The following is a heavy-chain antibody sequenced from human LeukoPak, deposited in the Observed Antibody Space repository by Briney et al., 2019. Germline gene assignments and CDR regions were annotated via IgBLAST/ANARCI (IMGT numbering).Heavy chain of an antibody. CDR1: GFTFSTHA. CDR2: ILYDGSNK. Sequence: PGRSLRLSCAASGFTFSTHAMHWVRQAPGKGLERVALILYDGSNKHYADSVKGRFTISRDNSKNTLYLQMNSLRAEDTAVYYCARIPYGSGTYTDYWGQGTLVTVSS. CDR3: ARIPYGSGTYTDY. D-gene: IGHD3-10*01. V-gene: IGHV3-30-3*01. J-gene: IGHJ4*02.